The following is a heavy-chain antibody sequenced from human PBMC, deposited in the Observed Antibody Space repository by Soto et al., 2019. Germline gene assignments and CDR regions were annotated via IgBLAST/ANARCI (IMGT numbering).Heavy chain of an antibody. CDR3: AKDYTDYNYSFDY. V-gene: IGHV3-30*18. J-gene: IGHJ4*02. CDR2: ISYDGSNK. D-gene: IGHD5-12*01. CDR1: GFTFSTYG. Sequence: PGGSLRLSCAASGFTFSTYGMHWVRQAPGKGLEWVAFISYDGSNKYYADSVKGRLTISRDNSKNTLYLQMNSLRAEDTAVYYWAKDYTDYNYSFDYWGQGTLVTVSS.